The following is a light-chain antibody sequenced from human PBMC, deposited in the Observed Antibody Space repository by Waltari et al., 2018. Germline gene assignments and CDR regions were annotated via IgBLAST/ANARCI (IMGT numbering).Light chain of an antibody. CDR3: QQYNSYWWT. V-gene: IGKV1-5*03. Sequence: DIQMTQSPSTLSASVGDRVTVTCRASQTIGTYLAWFQRKPGKAPKLLIYEASTLENGVPSRFSGSVSGTEFTLTISSLEPDDFATYYCQQYNSYWWTFGLGTKVEV. CDR2: EAS. J-gene: IGKJ1*01. CDR1: QTIGTY.